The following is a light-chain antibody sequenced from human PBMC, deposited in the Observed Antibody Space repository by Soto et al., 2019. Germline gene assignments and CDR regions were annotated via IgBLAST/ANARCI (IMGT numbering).Light chain of an antibody. CDR2: EVS. V-gene: IGLV2-18*02. Sequence: QSALTQPPSVSGSPGQSVTISCTGTSSDIGPYNRVSWFQQSPGTAHKLVIYEVSNRASGVPDRFSGAKSVNTASLTISGLQAEDEATYYCSSYTSTSPYVFGTGTKVTVL. CDR1: SSDIGPYNR. J-gene: IGLJ1*01. CDR3: SSYTSTSPYV.